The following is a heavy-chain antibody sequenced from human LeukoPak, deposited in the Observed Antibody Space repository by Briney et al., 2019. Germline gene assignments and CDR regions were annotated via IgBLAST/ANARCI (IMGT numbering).Heavy chain of an antibody. Sequence: GASVKVSCKASGYTFTSYGISWVRQAPGQGLEWMGWISAYNGNTNYAQKLQGRVTMTTDTSTSTAYMELRSLRSDDTAVYYCAGESLEPPTVTTFDYWGQGTLVTVSS. D-gene: IGHD4-11*01. CDR3: AGESLEPPTVTTFDY. CDR2: ISAYNGNT. CDR1: GYTFTSYG. J-gene: IGHJ4*02. V-gene: IGHV1-18*01.